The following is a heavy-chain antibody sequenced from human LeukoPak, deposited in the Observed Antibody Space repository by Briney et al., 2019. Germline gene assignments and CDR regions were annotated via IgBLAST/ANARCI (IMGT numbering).Heavy chain of an antibody. Sequence: SETLSLTCAAYGGSFSGYYWSWIRQPPGKGLEWIGEINHSGSTNYNPSLKSRVTISVDTSKNQFSLKLSSVTAADTAVYYCARETVVVPATSSRYYYYYYMDVWGKGTTVTVSS. CDR3: ARETVVVPATSSRYYYYYYMDV. CDR2: INHSGST. J-gene: IGHJ6*03. V-gene: IGHV4-34*01. CDR1: GGSFSGYY. D-gene: IGHD2-2*01.